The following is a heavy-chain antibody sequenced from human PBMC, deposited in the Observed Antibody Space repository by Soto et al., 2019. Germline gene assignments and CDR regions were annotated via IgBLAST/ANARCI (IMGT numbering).Heavy chain of an antibody. Sequence: ESGGGVVQPGRSLRLSCAASGFSFSSYGLHWVRQAPGKGLEWVAAISYDGSNEYYADSVKGRFTISRDNSKNTLYLQMNSLRAEDTAVYYCAKATYSGSYFSDYWGQRTLVTVSS. J-gene: IGHJ4*02. CDR1: GFSFSSYG. CDR2: ISYDGSNE. CDR3: AKATYSGSYFSDY. V-gene: IGHV3-30*18. D-gene: IGHD1-26*01.